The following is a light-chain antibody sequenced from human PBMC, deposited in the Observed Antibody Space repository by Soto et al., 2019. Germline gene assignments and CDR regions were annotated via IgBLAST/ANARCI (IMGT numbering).Light chain of an antibody. J-gene: IGKJ4*01. CDR3: QQYVNALT. CDR2: DAS. Sequence: DIQMTQSPSSLSASAGDRVTITCQASQDISNHFNWYQQKAGKAPKLLINDASNLEAGVPARFSGSGAETDFTLTISSLQPEDIATYYCQQYVNALTFGGGTKVEIK. V-gene: IGKV1-33*01. CDR1: QDISNH.